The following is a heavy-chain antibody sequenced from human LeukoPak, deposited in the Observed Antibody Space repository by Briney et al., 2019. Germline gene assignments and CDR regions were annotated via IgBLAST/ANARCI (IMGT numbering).Heavy chain of an antibody. CDR2: ISGSGGST. J-gene: IGHJ4*02. Sequence: GGSLRLSCAASGFTFSSNAVSWVSQAPGKGLEWVSAISGSGGSTYYADSVKGRFTISRDNSRNTLYLQMNSLRAEDTAVYYCAKGGTADSDYFDHWGQGTLVTVSS. V-gene: IGHV3-23*01. D-gene: IGHD7-27*01. CDR1: GFTFSSNA. CDR3: AKGGTADSDYFDH.